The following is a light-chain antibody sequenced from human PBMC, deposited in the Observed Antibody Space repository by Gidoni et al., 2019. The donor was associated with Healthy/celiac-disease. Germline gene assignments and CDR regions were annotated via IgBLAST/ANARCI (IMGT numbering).Light chain of an antibody. J-gene: IGLJ2*01. V-gene: IGLV2-14*03. CDR1: STDVGGYIY. Sequence: TISCTGTSTDVGGYIYVSWYQQHPGKAPKLMIYDVSNRPSGVSNRFSGSKSGNTASLTISGLQAEDEADYYCSSYTSSSTYVVFGGGTKLTVL. CDR3: SSYTSSSTYVV. CDR2: DVS.